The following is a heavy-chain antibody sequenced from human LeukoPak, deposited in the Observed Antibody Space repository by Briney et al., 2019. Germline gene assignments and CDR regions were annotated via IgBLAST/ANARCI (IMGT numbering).Heavy chain of an antibody. D-gene: IGHD3-22*01. CDR2: IYTSGST. V-gene: IGHV4-4*07. Sequence: SETLSLTCTVSGFSISTYYWSWIRQPPGKGLEWIGRIYTSGSTNYNPSLQSRFTISVDKSKNNLSLNLSTVTAADTAVYYCARHSSYYYESSGYKNWGQGTLVSVSS. CDR3: ARHSSYYYESSGYKN. J-gene: IGHJ4*02. CDR1: GFSISTYY.